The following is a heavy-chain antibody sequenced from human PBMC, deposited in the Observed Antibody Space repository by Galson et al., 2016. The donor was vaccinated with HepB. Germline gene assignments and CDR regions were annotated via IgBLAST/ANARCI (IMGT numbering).Heavy chain of an antibody. J-gene: IGHJ5*02. D-gene: IGHD6-13*01. CDR1: GDNRTNYW. CDR3: AGGHYSRWLSCEDL. Sequence: QSGAEVKKPGESLQISCTVSGDNRTNYWIAWVRQMPEKSLEWMGIIYLADSDARYSPSFQGQVSISADKSISTAYLHWSTLKTSDTAIYYCAGGHYSRWLSCEDLWGQGTRVTVSS. V-gene: IGHV5-51*01. CDR2: IYLADSDA.